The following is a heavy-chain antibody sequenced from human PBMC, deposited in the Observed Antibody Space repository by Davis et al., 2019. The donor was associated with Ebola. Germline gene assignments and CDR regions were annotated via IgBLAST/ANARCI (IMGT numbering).Heavy chain of an antibody. V-gene: IGHV3-11*04. CDR1: GFTFSAYY. J-gene: IGHJ4*02. CDR2: ISSSGSTI. CDR3: ARGRVAARHFDY. D-gene: IGHD6-6*01. Sequence: GGSLRLSCAASGFTFSAYYMSWIRQAPGKGLEWVSYISSSGSTIYYADSVKGRFTISRDNAKKSLYLQMNSLRAEDTAVYYCARGRVAARHFDYWGQGTLVTVSS.